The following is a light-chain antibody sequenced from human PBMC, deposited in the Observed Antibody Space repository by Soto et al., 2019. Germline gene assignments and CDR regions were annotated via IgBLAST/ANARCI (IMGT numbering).Light chain of an antibody. J-gene: IGKJ1*01. Sequence: EIVMTQSPPTLSVSPGERATLSCRANQSVIGSYLALHQHKPGQAPGLLIHGASSRAAGVPDRFTGSGSGTDFTLTISRLEPEDFAVYYCQQYGSSPTFGQGTKVDIK. V-gene: IGKV3-20*01. CDR2: GAS. CDR1: QSVIGSY. CDR3: QQYGSSPT.